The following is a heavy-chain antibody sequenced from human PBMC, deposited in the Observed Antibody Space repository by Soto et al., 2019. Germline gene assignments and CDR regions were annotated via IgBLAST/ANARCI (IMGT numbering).Heavy chain of an antibody. V-gene: IGHV5-51*01. CDR1: GYIFSNHW. CDR3: ARSRVSDASLRYGPYDMDA. J-gene: IGHJ6*02. CDR2: IYPGDSDT. D-gene: IGHD3-16*01. Sequence: RGESLKISCKGSGYIFSNHWIGWVRQMPGKGLEWMGIIYPGDSDTRYSPAFQGQVTISADKSISTAYLQWSSLKASATAIYYCARSRVSDASLRYGPYDMDAWGQGTKATVSS.